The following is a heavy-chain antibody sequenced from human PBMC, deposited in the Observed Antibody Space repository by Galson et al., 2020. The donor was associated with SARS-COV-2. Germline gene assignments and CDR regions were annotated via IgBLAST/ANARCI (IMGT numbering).Heavy chain of an antibody. D-gene: IGHD6-13*01. V-gene: IGHV3-30-3*01. CDR3: ARDTRDIAAADTYYYYYGMDV. CDR1: GFTFSSYA. J-gene: IGHJ6*02. Sequence: GGYLRLSCAASGFTFSSYAMHWVRQAPGKGLEWVAVISYDGSNTYYADSVKGRFTISRDNSKNTLYLQMNSLRAEDTAVYYCARDTRDIAAADTYYYYYGMDVWGQGTTVTVSS. CDR2: ISYDGSNT.